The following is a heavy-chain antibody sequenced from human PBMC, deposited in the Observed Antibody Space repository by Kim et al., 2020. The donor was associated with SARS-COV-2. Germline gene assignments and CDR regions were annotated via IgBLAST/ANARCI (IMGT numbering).Heavy chain of an antibody. J-gene: IGHJ4*02. CDR2: ISSSSSYI. D-gene: IGHD4-17*01. V-gene: IGHV3-21*01. CDR3: ARDGLYGDYSQFVDY. Sequence: GGSLRLSCAASGFTFSSYSMNWVRQAPGKGLEWVSSISSSSSYIYYADSVKGRFTISRDNAKNSLYLQMNSLRAEDTAVYYCARDGLYGDYSQFVDYWGQGTLVTVSS. CDR1: GFTFSSYS.